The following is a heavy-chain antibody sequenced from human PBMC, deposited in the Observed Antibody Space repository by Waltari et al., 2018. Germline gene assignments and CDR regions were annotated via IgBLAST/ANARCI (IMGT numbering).Heavy chain of an antibody. CDR2: IYWNGDE. CDR3: ARSSGGLEYCSSTSCSYYFDY. Sequence: QITLKESVPTLVKPTQTLTLTCTFSGFSFSANEVGVGWIRQPPGKALEWLALIYWNGDERYSPSLRSRLTINKDTSKNQVDLIMTNMDPVDTATYYCARSSGGLEYCSSTSCSYYFDYWGQGTLVTVSS. V-gene: IGHV2-5*01. D-gene: IGHD2-2*01. CDR1: GFSFSANEVG. J-gene: IGHJ4*02.